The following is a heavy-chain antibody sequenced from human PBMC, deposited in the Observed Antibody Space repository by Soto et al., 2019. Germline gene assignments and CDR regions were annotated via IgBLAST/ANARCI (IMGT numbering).Heavy chain of an antibody. J-gene: IGHJ6*02. V-gene: IGHV4-31*03. CDR1: GGSFSSDSFI. CDR2: INYSGTT. CDR3: ARDHKWDGMDV. Sequence: SETLSLTCSVSGGSFSSDSFIWSWVRQFPGKGLEWMGYINYSGTTYYNPSLRGRITMSVDTSKNQFSLNLSSVTAADTAVYYCARDHKWDGMDVWGQGTTVTVSS. D-gene: IGHD1-26*01.